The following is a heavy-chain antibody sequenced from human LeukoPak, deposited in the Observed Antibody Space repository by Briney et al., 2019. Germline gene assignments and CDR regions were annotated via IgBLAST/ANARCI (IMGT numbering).Heavy chain of an antibody. V-gene: IGHV4-59*08. J-gene: IGHJ4*02. CDR2: VYYTGST. D-gene: IGHD6-6*01. Sequence: SETLSLTCTVSGGXVSNYYCSWIRQPPGKGLEWIAYVYYTGSTNYNPSLKSRVTMFEDKSKNQFSLRLYSVTVADTAVYYCARHFAYSSSSYFDYWGQGSLVTVSS. CDR1: GGXVSNYY. CDR3: ARHFAYSSSSYFDY.